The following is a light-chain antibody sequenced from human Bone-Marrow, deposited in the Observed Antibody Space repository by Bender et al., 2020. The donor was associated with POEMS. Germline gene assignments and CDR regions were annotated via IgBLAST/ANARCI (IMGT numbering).Light chain of an antibody. CDR1: RSDVGGYNY. V-gene: IGLV2-14*03. CDR3: SSYTAGSTYV. J-gene: IGLJ1*01. CDR2: DVT. Sequence: QSALTQPASVSGSPGQSITISCTGTRSDVGGYNYVTWYQQHPDKAPRLIIYDVTNRPSGVSDRFSGSKSGNTASLTISGLQAEDEADYYCSSYTAGSTYVFGAGTKVTVL.